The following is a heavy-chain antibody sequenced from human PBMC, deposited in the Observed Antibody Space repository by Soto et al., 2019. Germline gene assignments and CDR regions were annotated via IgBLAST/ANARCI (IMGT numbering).Heavy chain of an antibody. J-gene: IGHJ4*02. Sequence: PSGTLSLTCAVSGSSLTSHNRWTWVRQPPGQGLEWIGEIYRTGSTNYNPSLKSRVTISLDKSENQFSLKVTSLTAADTAVYYCASRDLVTNVEYWGQETLSIVSA. CDR2: IYRTGST. D-gene: IGHD2-8*01. CDR1: GSSLTSHNR. CDR3: ASRDLVTNVEY. V-gene: IGHV4-4*02.